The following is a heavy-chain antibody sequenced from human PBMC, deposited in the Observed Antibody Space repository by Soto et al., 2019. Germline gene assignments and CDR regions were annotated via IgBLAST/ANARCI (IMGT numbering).Heavy chain of an antibody. Sequence: ASVKVSCKASGYTFTSYAMHWVRQAPGQRLEWMGWINAGNGNTKYSQKFQSRVTITRDTSASTAYMELSSLRSEDTAVYYCARVSFGTWNYHYWGQATLVTVSS. V-gene: IGHV1-3*01. CDR3: ARVSFGTWNYHY. J-gene: IGHJ4*02. CDR2: INAGNGNT. D-gene: IGHD1-7*01. CDR1: GYTFTSYA.